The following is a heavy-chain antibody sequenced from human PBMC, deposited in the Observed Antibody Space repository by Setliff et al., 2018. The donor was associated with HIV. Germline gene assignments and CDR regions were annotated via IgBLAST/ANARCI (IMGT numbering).Heavy chain of an antibody. CDR2: IYPGDSEI. CDR3: ARAPNSPSYSNIFYADH. Sequence: GESLKISCEASGYSFTSYWIGWVRQLPGKGLEWMGIIYPGDSEIGYSPSFQGQVTISADKSTGTAYLQWRSLKASDTAMYFCARAPNSPSYSNIFYADHWGQGTLVTVSS. J-gene: IGHJ5*02. CDR1: GYSFTSYW. D-gene: IGHD3-9*01. V-gene: IGHV5-51*01.